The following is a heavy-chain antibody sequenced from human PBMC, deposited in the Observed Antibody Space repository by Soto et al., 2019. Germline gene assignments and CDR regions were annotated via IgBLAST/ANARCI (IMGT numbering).Heavy chain of an antibody. CDR1: GFTFSTYA. J-gene: IGHJ4*02. CDR2: INKNGGST. V-gene: IGHV3-23*01. D-gene: IGHD3-3*01. CDR3: AIWPSDDFVN. Sequence: EVQLLESGGGLVQPGGSLRLSCAASGFTFSTYAMSWVRQAPGKGLEWVSSINKNGGSTFYADSVKGRFTSSRDNSKDTLFLQMNSLRAEDTSLYYCAIWPSDDFVNWCQGTLVTVSS.